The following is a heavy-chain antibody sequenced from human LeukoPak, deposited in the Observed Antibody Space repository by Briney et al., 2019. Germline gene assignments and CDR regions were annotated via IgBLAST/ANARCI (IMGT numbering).Heavy chain of an antibody. CDR2: IYSGGSGGAT. Sequence: GGSLRLSCAASGFTVSTNYMSWVRQAPAKGLEWVSGIYSGGSGGATYYADSVKGRFTIFRDNSKNTVYLQMNSLRAEDTAVYYCARDSNDWYFDNWGQGALVTVSS. V-gene: IGHV3-66*01. J-gene: IGHJ4*02. D-gene: IGHD6-19*01. CDR1: GFTVSTNY. CDR3: ARDSNDWYFDN.